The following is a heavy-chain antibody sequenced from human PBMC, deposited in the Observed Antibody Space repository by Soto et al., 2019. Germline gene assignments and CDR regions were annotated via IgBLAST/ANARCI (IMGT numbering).Heavy chain of an antibody. Sequence: QVQLVQSGAQVKKPGASVKVSCKASGYMFTGYSIHWVRQAPGQGLEWMGWINPNSGVTNFGQKSQGRVTMTRDKPSSTSFIALSSLRSDDTAMYYSAREVTIVRGARVYGMDVWGQGTMVTVSS. V-gene: IGHV1-2*02. D-gene: IGHD3-10*01. J-gene: IGHJ6*02. CDR3: AREVTIVRGARVYGMDV. CDR2: INPNSGVT. CDR1: GYMFTGYS.